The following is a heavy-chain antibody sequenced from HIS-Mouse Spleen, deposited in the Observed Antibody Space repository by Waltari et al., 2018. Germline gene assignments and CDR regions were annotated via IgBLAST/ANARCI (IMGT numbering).Heavy chain of an antibody. V-gene: IGHV4-38-2*02. CDR3: ARVKT. CDR2: IYHSGST. J-gene: IGHJ5*02. CDR1: GYSISSGYY. Sequence: QVQLQESGPGLVKPSETLSLTCTVYGYSISSGYYWGWIRQPPGKGLEWIGSIYHSGSTYYNPSLKSRVTISVDTSKNQFSLKLSSVTAADTAVYYCARVKTWGQGTLVTVSS.